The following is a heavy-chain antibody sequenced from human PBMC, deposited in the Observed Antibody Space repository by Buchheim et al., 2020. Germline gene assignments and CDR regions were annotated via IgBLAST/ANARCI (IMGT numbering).Heavy chain of an antibody. CDR1: GFTFSSSA. Sequence: QVQLVESGGGVVQPGKFLRLSCAASGFTFSSSAMHWVRQTPGKGLAWVSVIWHDGSDKYYVDSVKGRFTISRDNAKHLVYLEMNSLRAEDTAVYYCARYPPYSGWAFESWGQGTL. CDR3: ARYPPYSGWAFES. CDR2: IWHDGSDK. J-gene: IGHJ4*02. D-gene: IGHD5-12*01. V-gene: IGHV3-33*01.